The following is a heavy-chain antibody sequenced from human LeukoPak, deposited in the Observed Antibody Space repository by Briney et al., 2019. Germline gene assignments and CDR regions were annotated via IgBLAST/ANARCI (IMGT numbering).Heavy chain of an antibody. J-gene: IGHJ4*02. CDR1: GFTFSSYA. Sequence: GGSLRLSCSASGFTFSSYAMHWVRPAPGKGLEWVSYISSSGSTIYYADSVKGRFTISRDNAKNSLYLQMNSLRAEDTAVYYCARDKSSSWYYFDYWGQGTLVTVSS. V-gene: IGHV3-48*03. CDR3: ARDKSSSWYYFDY. CDR2: ISSSGSTI. D-gene: IGHD6-13*01.